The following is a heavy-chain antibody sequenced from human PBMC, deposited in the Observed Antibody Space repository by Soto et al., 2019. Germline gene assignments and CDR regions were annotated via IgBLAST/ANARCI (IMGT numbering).Heavy chain of an antibody. CDR1: GFTFSSYW. CDR3: AREVPSGDIVVVPAAFV. D-gene: IGHD2-2*01. Sequence: EVQLVESGGGLVQPGGSLRLSCAASGFTFSSYWMSWVRQAPGKGLEWVANIKQDGSDKYYVDSVKGRFTISRDNAKNSLYLQMNSLRAEDTAVYYCAREVPSGDIVVVPAAFVWGQGTLVTVSS. J-gene: IGHJ4*02. V-gene: IGHV3-7*01. CDR2: IKQDGSDK.